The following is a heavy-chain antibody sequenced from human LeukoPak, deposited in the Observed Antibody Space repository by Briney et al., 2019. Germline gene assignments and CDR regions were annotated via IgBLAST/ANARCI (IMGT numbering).Heavy chain of an antibody. CDR1: GFTFSSYT. CDR2: ISYDGSNK. Sequence: GGSLRLSCAASGFTFSSYTMHWVRQAPGKGLEWVAVISYDGSNKYYADSVKGRFTISRDNSKNTLYLQMNSLRAEDTAVYYCAPRVDGVIIFDYWGQGTLVTVSS. CDR3: APRVDGVIIFDY. D-gene: IGHD3-3*01. V-gene: IGHV3-30-3*01. J-gene: IGHJ4*02.